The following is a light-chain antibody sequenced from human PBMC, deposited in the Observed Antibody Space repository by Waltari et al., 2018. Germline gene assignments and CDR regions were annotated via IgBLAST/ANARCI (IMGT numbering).Light chain of an antibody. J-gene: IGKJ1*01. V-gene: IGKV1-5*03. CDR3: QQYDSYST. CDR2: KAF. Sequence: DIQMTQSPSTLSASVGDRVTITCRASQGINSCLAWDQQKPGKAPKLLIYKAFSLESGVPSRFSGSGSGTEFTLTINSLQPDDFATYYCQQYDSYSTFGQGTKVEIK. CDR1: QGINSC.